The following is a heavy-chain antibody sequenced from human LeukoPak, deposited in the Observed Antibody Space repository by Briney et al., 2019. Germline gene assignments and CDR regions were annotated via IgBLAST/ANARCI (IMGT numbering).Heavy chain of an antibody. V-gene: IGHV3-21*04. D-gene: IGHD6-13*01. CDR2: ISSSSSYI. J-gene: IGHJ4*02. CDR3: ARRGNRLAGAGTDY. CDR1: GFTFSSYS. Sequence: GGSLRLSCAASGFTFSSYSMNWVRQAPGKGLEWVSSISSSSSYIYYADSVKGRFTISRDNAKNSLFLQMNSLRAEDTAVYYCARRGNRLAGAGTDYWGQGTLVTVSS.